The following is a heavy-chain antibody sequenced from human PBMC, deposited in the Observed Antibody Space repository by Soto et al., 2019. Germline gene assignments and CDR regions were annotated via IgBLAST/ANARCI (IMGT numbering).Heavy chain of an antibody. CDR2: INPNGGVT. V-gene: IGHV1-2*02. D-gene: IGHD2-21*02. Sequence: QVQLVQSGAEVKKPGASVKVSCKASGYTFTGYHMHWVRQAPGQGLEWLGWINPNGGVTIYAQKFQGRVIMTRETPITTAYLEMSRLTPEDTAVYYCARRLGFLVTTIPGYWGQGTLVTVSS. CDR3: ARRLGFLVTTIPGY. CDR1: GYTFTGYH. J-gene: IGHJ4*02.